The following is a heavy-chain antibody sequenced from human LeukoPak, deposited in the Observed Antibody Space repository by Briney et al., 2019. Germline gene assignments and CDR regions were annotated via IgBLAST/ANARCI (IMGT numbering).Heavy chain of an antibody. Sequence: GSLRLSCAASGFTFSDCYMSWIRQPPGKGLEWIGSIYYSGSTYYNPSLKSRVTISVDTSKNQFSLKLSSVTAADTAVYYCARLMKRSRTAIDYWGQGTLVTVSS. CDR3: ARLMKRSRTAIDY. D-gene: IGHD2-8*01. V-gene: IGHV4-38-2*01. CDR1: GFTFSDCY. J-gene: IGHJ4*02. CDR2: IYYSGST.